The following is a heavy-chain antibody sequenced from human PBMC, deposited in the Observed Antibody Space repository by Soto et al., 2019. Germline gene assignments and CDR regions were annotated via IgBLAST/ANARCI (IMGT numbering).Heavy chain of an antibody. Sequence: SVKVSCKASGYTFTSYGISWVRQAPGQGLEWMGGIIPIFGTANYAQKFQGRVTITADESTSTAYMELSSLRAEDTAVYYCARDNGDIFSGFSRDIWGQGALVTVSS. D-gene: IGHD3-9*01. V-gene: IGHV1-69*13. CDR3: ARDNGDIFSGFSRDI. J-gene: IGHJ4*02. CDR1: GYTFTSYG. CDR2: IIPIFGTA.